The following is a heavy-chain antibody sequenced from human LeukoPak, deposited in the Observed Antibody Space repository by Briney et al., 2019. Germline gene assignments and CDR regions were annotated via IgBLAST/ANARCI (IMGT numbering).Heavy chain of an antibody. Sequence: SVKVSCKASGGTFSSYVISWVRQAPGQGLEWMGRIIPILGIANYAQKFQGRVTITADKSTSTAYMELSSLRSEDTAVYYCASPPADYYDSRDYFAYWGQGTLVTVSS. CDR2: IIPILGIA. D-gene: IGHD3-22*01. CDR3: ASPPADYYDSRDYFAY. J-gene: IGHJ4*02. CDR1: GGTFSSYV. V-gene: IGHV1-69*04.